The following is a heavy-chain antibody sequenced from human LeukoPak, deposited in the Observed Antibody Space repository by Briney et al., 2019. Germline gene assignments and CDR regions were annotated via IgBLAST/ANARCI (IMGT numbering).Heavy chain of an antibody. D-gene: IGHD6-19*01. V-gene: IGHV4-34*01. CDR1: GGPFSGYY. CDR3: ARRELVNPRIAVAGTGWFDP. J-gene: IGHJ5*02. Sequence: SETLSLTCAVYGGPFSGYYWSWIRQPPGKGLEWIGEINHSGSTNYNPSLKSRVTISVDTSKNQFSLKLSSVTAADTAVYYCARRELVNPRIAVAGTGWFDPWGQGTLVTVSS. CDR2: INHSGST.